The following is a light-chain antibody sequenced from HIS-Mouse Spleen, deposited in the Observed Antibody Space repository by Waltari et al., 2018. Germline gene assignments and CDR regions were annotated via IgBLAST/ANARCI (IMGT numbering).Light chain of an antibody. CDR3: QSADSSGTWV. CDR1: ALPKQS. Sequence: SYELTQPPSVSVSPGQTARIPCSGDALPKQSAYWYQQKPGQAPVLVLYKDSERPSGIPERFSGSSSGTTVTLTISGVQAEDEADYYCQSADSSGTWVFGGGTKLTVL. V-gene: IGLV3-25*03. CDR2: KDS. J-gene: IGLJ3*02.